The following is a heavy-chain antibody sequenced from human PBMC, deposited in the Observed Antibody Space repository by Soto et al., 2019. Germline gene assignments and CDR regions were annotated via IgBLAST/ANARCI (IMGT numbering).Heavy chain of an antibody. CDR1: GYSFTSYW. J-gene: IGHJ4*02. Sequence: PGESLKISCKGSGYSFTSYWIGWVRQMPGKGLEWMGIIYPGDSDTRYSPSFQGQVTMTTDTSTSTAYMELRSLRSDDTAVYYCARLFWDDILTGYPDDYWGQGTLVTVSS. CDR2: IYPGDSDT. D-gene: IGHD3-9*01. CDR3: ARLFWDDILTGYPDDY. V-gene: IGHV5-51*01.